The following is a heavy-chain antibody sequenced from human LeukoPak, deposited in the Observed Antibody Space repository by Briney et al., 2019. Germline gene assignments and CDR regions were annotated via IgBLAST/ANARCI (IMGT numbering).Heavy chain of an antibody. D-gene: IGHD3-10*01. CDR3: AKDMISDWYGGPDY. J-gene: IGHJ4*02. V-gene: IGHV3-23*01. CDR1: GFTFSSYA. CDR2: ISGSGYTT. Sequence: GGSLRLSCAASGFTFSSYAMNWVRQAPGRGLEWVSSISGSGYTTHYADSVQGRFTISRDNSNNTLYLQMNSLRVEDTAVYYCAKDMISDWYGGPDYWGQGTLVTVSS.